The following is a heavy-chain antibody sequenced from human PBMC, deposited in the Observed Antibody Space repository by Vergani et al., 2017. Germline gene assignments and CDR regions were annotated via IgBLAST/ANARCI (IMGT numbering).Heavy chain of an antibody. CDR1: GFTFGDYY. J-gene: IGHJ1*01. CDR3: ARISGGSAPYLHY. D-gene: IGHD2-15*01. CDR2: IKRDGTET. Sequence: EVQLVESGGGLVQPGGSLRLSCAASGFTFGDYYMAWIRLAPGKGLDWVASIKRDGTETFYLDSVKGRFTISRDNAKTTLYLQMNSLRDEDRGVYYCARISGGSAPYLHYWGQGTLVTVAS. V-gene: IGHV3-7*01.